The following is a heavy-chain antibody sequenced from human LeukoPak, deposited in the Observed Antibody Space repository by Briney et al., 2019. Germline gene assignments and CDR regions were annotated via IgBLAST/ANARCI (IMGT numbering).Heavy chain of an antibody. J-gene: IGHJ6*04. CDR2: ISSSGSTI. Sequence: GGSLRLSCAASGFTFSSYEMNWVRQAPGKGLEWVSYISSSGSTIYYADSVKGRFTISRDNAKNSLYLQMDSLRDDDTAVYYCARDPGYESWSPFWGGMDVWGNGTTVIVSS. CDR1: GFTFSSYE. D-gene: IGHD3-16*01. V-gene: IGHV3-48*03. CDR3: ARDPGYESWSPFWGGMDV.